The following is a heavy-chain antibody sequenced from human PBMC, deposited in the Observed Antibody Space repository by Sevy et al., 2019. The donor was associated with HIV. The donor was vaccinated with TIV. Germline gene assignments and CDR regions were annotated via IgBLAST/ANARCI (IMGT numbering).Heavy chain of an antibody. Sequence: ASVKVSCKASGYTFTSYYMHWVRQAPGQGLEWMGIINHSGGSTSYAQKFQGRVTMTRDTSTSTVYMELSSLRSEDTAVYYCARAVSASTAAAGIPSFYYGMDVWGQGTTVTVSS. D-gene: IGHD6-13*01. J-gene: IGHJ6*02. CDR3: ARAVSASTAAAGIPSFYYGMDV. CDR2: INHSGGST. V-gene: IGHV1-46*01. CDR1: GYTFTSYY.